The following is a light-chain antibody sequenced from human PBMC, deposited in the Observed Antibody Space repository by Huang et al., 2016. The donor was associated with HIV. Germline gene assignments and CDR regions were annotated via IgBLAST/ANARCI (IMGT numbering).Light chain of an antibody. CDR1: QSVNSGY. Sequence: EIVLTQSPGTLSLSPGERATISCRASQSVNSGYLAWYQQKPGQAPRLLIYGASSRATGIPGRFSCSGSGTDFTRTISRLQPEDFAVYFCQQYGSSPGTFGQGTKVEMK. CDR2: GAS. V-gene: IGKV3-20*01. J-gene: IGKJ1*01. CDR3: QQYGSSPGT.